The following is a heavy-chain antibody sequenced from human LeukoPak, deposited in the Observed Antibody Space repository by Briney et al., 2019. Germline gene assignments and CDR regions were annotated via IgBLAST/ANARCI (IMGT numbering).Heavy chain of an antibody. D-gene: IGHD2-8*02. J-gene: IGHJ4*02. CDR3: ARDTDFDY. Sequence: GASVKVSCKASGYTFTSYGISWVRQAPGQGLEWMGWISGYNGDTKYAQKLQGRVTMTTDTSTSTAYMGLRSLRSDGTAVYYCARDTDFDYWGQGTLVTVSS. V-gene: IGHV1-18*01. CDR1: GYTFTSYG. CDR2: ISGYNGDT.